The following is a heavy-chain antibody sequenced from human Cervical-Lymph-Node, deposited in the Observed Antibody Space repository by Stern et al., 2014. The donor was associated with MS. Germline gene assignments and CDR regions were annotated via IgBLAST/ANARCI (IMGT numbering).Heavy chain of an antibody. D-gene: IGHD1-1*01. Sequence: QVQLVQSGGGVVQPGRSLRLSCAASGFTFSSYGMHWVRQAPGKGLEWVAVISYDGSNKYYADSVKGRFTISRDNSKNTLYLQMNSLRAEDTAVYYCAKVGPRWLERGIDYWGQGTLVTVSS. V-gene: IGHV3-30*18. J-gene: IGHJ4*02. CDR2: ISYDGSNK. CDR1: GFTFSSYG. CDR3: AKVGPRWLERGIDY.